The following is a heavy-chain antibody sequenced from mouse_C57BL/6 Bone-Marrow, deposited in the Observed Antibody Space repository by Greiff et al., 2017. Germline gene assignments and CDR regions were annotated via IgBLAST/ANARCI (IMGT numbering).Heavy chain of an antibody. Sequence: QVQLQQPGAELVKPGASVKVSCKASGYTFTSYWMHWVKQRPGQGLEWIGRIHPSASDTNYNQKFKGKATLTVAKSSSTAYMQLSSLTSEDSAVYYGAINDSRSFPWFAYWGQGTLVTVSA. V-gene: IGHV1-74*01. CDR1: GYTFTSYW. CDR2: IHPSASDT. CDR3: AINDSRSFPWFAY. J-gene: IGHJ3*01. D-gene: IGHD1-1*01.